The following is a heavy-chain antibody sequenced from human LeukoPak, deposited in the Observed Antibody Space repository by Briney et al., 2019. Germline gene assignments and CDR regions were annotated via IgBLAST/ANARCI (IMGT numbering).Heavy chain of an antibody. V-gene: IGHV4-34*01. CDR3: ARGDYYGGNTPGSARERRRAFDV. Sequence: SETLPLTCAVYGGSFSGYYWSWIRQPPAKGGEGIGEINHSECTNYNPSLNSQVTISVDTSKNQFSLKLSSVTAADTAVYYCARGDYYGGNTPGSARERRRAFDVWGQGTMVTVSS. J-gene: IGHJ3*01. CDR1: GGSFSGYY. CDR2: INHSECT. D-gene: IGHD4-23*01.